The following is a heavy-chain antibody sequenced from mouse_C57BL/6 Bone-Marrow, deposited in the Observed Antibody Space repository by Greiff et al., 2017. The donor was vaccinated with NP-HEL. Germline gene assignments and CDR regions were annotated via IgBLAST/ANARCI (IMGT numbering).Heavy chain of an antibody. CDR2: IWSGGST. CDR1: GFSLTSYG. CDR3: ARNYYYGSSWDWYFDV. D-gene: IGHD1-1*01. J-gene: IGHJ1*03. V-gene: IGHV2-2*01. Sequence: QVQLQQSGPGLVQPSQSLSITCTVSGFSLTSYGVHWVRQSPGKGLEWLGVIWSGGSTDYNAAFISRLSISKDNSKVQVFFKMNSLQADDTAIYYCARNYYYGSSWDWYFDVWGTGTTVTVSS.